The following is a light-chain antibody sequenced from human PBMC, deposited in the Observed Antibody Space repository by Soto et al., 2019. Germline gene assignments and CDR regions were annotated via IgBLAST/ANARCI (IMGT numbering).Light chain of an antibody. J-gene: IGLJ2*01. CDR1: SSDIGGYNY. V-gene: IGLV2-8*01. Sequence: QPVLTQPPSASGSPGQSVTISCTGTSSDIGGYNYVSWYQQHPGKAPRLMIYEVSKRPSGVPDRFSGSKSGNTASLTVSGLQAEDEADYYCSSYAGSNNPVVFAGGTKLTVL. CDR2: EVS. CDR3: SSYAGSNNPVV.